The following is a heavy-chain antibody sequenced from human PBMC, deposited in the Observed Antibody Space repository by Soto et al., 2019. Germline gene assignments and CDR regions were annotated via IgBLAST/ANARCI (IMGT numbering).Heavy chain of an antibody. CDR1: GGSISSSSYY. D-gene: IGHD3-9*01. CDR3: ARHGRGRYFDWLSPDYPDPPILRFDY. V-gene: IGHV4-39*01. Sequence: QLQLQESGPGLVKPSETLSLTCTVSGGSISSSSYYWGWIRQPPGKGLEWIGSIYYSGSTYYNPSLKSRVTISVDTSKNQFSLKLSSVTAADTAVYYCARHGRGRYFDWLSPDYPDPPILRFDYWGQGTLVTVSS. CDR2: IYYSGST. J-gene: IGHJ4*02.